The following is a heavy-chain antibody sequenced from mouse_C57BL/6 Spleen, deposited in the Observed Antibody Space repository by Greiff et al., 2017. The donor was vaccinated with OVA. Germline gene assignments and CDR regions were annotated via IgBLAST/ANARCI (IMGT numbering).Heavy chain of an antibody. CDR2: IDPSDSET. CDR3: ARSGLRDYYFDY. D-gene: IGHD1-1*01. CDR1: GYTFTSYW. J-gene: IGHJ2*01. V-gene: IGHV1-52*01. Sequence: QVQLKQPGAELVRPGSSVKLSCKASGYTFTSYWMHWVKQRPIQGLEWIGNIDPSDSETHYNQKFKDKATLTVDKSSSTAYMQLSSLTSEDSAVYYCARSGLRDYYFDYWGQGTTLTVSS.